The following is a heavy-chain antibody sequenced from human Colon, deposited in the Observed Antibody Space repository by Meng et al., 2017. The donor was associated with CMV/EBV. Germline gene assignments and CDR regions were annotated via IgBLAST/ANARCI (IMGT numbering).Heavy chain of an antibody. D-gene: IGHD6-13*01. CDR2: ITPFNGNT. J-gene: IGHJ4*02. CDR1: GFTFRHRY. V-gene: IGHV1-45*02. CDR3: ASGEEQLAHFDY. Sequence: QMQLVQSGAEVKKTGSSVMGSCKASGFTFRHRYVHWVRQAPGQALEWMGWITPFNGNTNYAQKLQDRVTITRDMSMTTAYMELSSLRSDDRAIYFCASGEEQLAHFDYWGQGTLVTVSS.